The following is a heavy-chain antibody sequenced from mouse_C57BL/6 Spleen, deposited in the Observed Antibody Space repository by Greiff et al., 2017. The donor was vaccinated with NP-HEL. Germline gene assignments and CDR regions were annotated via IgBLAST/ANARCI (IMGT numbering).Heavy chain of an antibody. CDR2: ISSGGSYT. D-gene: IGHD2-3*01. V-gene: IGHV5-6*02. Sequence: EVKLLESGGDLVKPGGSLKLSCAASGFTFSSYGLSWVRQTPDTRLAWVATISSGGSYTYYPDSVKGRFTISRDNANNTLYLQMSSLKSEDTAMYYCARHDGYYWYYDVWGTGTTVTVAS. J-gene: IGHJ1*03. CDR1: GFTFSSYG. CDR3: ARHDGYYWYYDV.